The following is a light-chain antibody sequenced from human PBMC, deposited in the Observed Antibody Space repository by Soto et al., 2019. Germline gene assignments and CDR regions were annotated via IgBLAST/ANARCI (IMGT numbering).Light chain of an antibody. CDR3: MQALQTPYT. J-gene: IGKJ2*01. CDR1: QSLLHSNGYNY. V-gene: IGKV2-28*01. Sequence: DIVMTQSPLSLPVTPGEPASISCRSSQSLLHSNGYNYLDWYLQKPGQSPQLLIYLCSNRASGVPDRFSGSGSGTDFTLKISRVEAEDVGVYYCMQALQTPYTFGQGTKVDIK. CDR2: LCS.